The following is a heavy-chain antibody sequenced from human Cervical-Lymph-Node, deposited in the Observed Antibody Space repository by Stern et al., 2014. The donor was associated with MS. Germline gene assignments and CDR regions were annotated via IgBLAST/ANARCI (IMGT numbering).Heavy chain of an antibody. CDR2: ISVYNGNT. D-gene: IGHD5-12*01. CDR1: GYTFTSDG. V-gene: IGHV1-18*04. Sequence: VQLVESGAEVKKPGASVKVSCKASGYTFTSDGISWVRQAPGQGLEWMGWISVYNGNTKYAQKLQGRVTMTTDTSTSTAYMELRSLRSDDTAVYYCAREDRDPRRGRADGYSGCDRYFDYWGQGTLVTVSS. CDR3: AREDRDPRRGRADGYSGCDRYFDY. J-gene: IGHJ4*02.